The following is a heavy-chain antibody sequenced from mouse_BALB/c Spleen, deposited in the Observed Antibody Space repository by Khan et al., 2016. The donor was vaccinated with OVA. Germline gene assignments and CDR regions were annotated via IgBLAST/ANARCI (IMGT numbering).Heavy chain of an antibody. Sequence: VQLQQSGTELVRPGALVKLSCKASGFNIKDYYMNWVKQRPEQGLEWIGWIDPENDDTIYDPKFQGKASITADIYSNAAYLQLSSLTSEDPAVYYGVRLGYGNCWFAYWGQGTLVTVSA. CDR3: VRLGYGNCWFAY. CDR2: IDPENDDT. D-gene: IGHD2-1*01. V-gene: IGHV14-1*02. CDR1: GFNIKDYY. J-gene: IGHJ3*01.